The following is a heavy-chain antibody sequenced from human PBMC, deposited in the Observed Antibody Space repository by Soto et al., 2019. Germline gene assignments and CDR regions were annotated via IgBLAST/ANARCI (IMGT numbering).Heavy chain of an antibody. CDR3: ARSQGGSSSLDIYCYYYYGMDV. Sequence: QVQLVQSGAEVKKPGSSVKVSCKAPGGTFSSYAISWVRQAPGQGLEWMGGIIPIFGTAKYAQKFQGRVTIAADESTSTGDMELSSLRSEDTAVYYCARSQGGSSSLDIYCYYYYGMDVWGQGTTVTVSS. V-gene: IGHV1-69*01. J-gene: IGHJ6*02. D-gene: IGHD2-15*01. CDR2: IIPIFGTA. CDR1: GGTFSSYA.